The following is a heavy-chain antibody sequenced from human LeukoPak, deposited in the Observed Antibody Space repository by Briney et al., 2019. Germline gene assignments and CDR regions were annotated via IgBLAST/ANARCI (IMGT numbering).Heavy chain of an antibody. V-gene: IGHV4-34*01. J-gene: IGHJ6*03. CDR1: GGSFSGYY. Sequence: SETLSLTCAVHGGSFSGYYWNWLRQPPAKGLEWIGEINHSGSTNYNPSLKSRVTISVDTSKNQFSLKLSSVTAADTAVYYCARGSRLTKPYYYYYYMDVWGKGTTVTVSS. CDR3: ARGSRLTKPYYYYYYMDV. CDR2: INHSGST. D-gene: IGHD2-8*01.